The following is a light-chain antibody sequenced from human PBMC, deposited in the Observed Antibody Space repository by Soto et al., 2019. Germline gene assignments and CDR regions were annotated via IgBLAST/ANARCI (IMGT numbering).Light chain of an antibody. CDR2: GTS. J-gene: IGKJ5*01. Sequence: EVLLTQSPGTLSLSPGDRATLSCRASQSVTSSFLAWYQQKPGQAPRLLIYGTSSRATGIPDRFSGSGSGTDFTLTISRLEPEDFAVYYCQQYGSSPITLGQGTRLEIK. V-gene: IGKV3-20*01. CDR3: QQYGSSPIT. CDR1: QSVTSSF.